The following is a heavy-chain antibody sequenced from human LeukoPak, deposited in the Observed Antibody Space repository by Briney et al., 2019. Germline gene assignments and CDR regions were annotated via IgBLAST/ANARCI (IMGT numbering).Heavy chain of an antibody. CDR1: GYTFTSYG. Sequence: ASVTVSCTASGYTFTSYGINWVRQATGQGLEWMGWMNPNSGNTGYAQKFQGRVTMTRNTSISTAYMELSSLRSEDTAVYYCARELMCGGSCEQHEWGQGTLVTVSS. CDR2: MNPNSGNT. D-gene: IGHD2-15*01. J-gene: IGHJ4*02. V-gene: IGHV1-8*01. CDR3: ARELMCGGSCEQHE.